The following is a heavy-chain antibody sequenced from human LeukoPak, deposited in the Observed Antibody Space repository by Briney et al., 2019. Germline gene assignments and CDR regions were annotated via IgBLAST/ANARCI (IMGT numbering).Heavy chain of an antibody. CDR3: ARVPGDGFGANWFDP. V-gene: IGHV4-59*01. Sequence: SETLSLTCTVSGGSISSYYWSWIRQPPGKGLEWIGYIYYSGSTNYNPSLKSRVTISVDTSKNQFSLKLSSVTAADTAVYYCARVPGDGFGANWFDPWGQGTLDTVSS. CDR2: IYYSGST. D-gene: IGHD3-10*01. J-gene: IGHJ5*02. CDR1: GGSISSYY.